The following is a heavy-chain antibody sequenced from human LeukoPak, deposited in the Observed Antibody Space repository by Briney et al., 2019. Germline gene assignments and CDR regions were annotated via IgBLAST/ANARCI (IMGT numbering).Heavy chain of an antibody. V-gene: IGHV4-38-2*02. D-gene: IGHD3-10*01. Sequence: PSETLSLTCTVSGYSISSGYYWGWIRQPPGKGLEWIGSIYHSGSTYYNPSLKSRVTISVDTSKNQFSLKLSSVTAADTAVYYCARYGSGDFGYYYYYMDVWGKGTTVTVSS. CDR1: GYSISSGYY. CDR3: ARYGSGDFGYYYYYMDV. J-gene: IGHJ6*03. CDR2: IYHSGST.